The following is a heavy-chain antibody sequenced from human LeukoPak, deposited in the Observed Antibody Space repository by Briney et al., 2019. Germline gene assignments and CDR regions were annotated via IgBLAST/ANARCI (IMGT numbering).Heavy chain of an antibody. CDR1: GYTFTSYY. Sequence: ASGKVSCKASGYTFTSYYMHRVRQAPGQGLEWMGIINPSGGSTSYAQKFQGRVTMTRDTSTSTVYMELSSLRSEDTAVYYCARAPPTMVRGLRVGYYFDYWGQGTLVTVSS. J-gene: IGHJ4*02. CDR3: ARAPPTMVRGLRVGYYFDY. CDR2: INPSGGST. D-gene: IGHD3-10*01. V-gene: IGHV1-46*01.